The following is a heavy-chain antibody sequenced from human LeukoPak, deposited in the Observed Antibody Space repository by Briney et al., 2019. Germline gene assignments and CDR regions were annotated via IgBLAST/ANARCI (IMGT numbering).Heavy chain of an antibody. V-gene: IGHV3-23*01. CDR2: ISGNDEGT. J-gene: IGHJ4*02. Sequence: PGGSLRLSCVASGFTFSTYGMTWVRQAPGKGLEWVSSISGNDEGTYYADSVKGRFTISRDNSKNTLYLQMNSLRAEDTAVYYCARDQAGWYYFDYWGQGTLVTVSS. CDR1: GFTFSTYG. D-gene: IGHD6-19*01. CDR3: ARDQAGWYYFDY.